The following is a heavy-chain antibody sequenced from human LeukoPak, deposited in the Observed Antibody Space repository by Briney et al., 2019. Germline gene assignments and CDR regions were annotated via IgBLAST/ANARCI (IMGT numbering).Heavy chain of an antibody. CDR3: ARVRGIHYYFDY. CDR2: INPNSGGT. V-gene: IGHV1-2*06. CDR1: GYTFTGHY. J-gene: IGHJ4*02. Sequence: GASVKVSCKASGYTFTGHYIHWVRQAPGQGLEWMGRINPNSGGTNYAQKFQGRVTMTRDTSISTAYMELSRLRSDDTAVYYCARVRGIHYYFDYWGQGTLVTVSS.